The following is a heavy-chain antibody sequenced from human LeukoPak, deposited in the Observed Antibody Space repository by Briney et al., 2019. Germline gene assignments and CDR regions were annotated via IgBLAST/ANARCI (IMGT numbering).Heavy chain of an antibody. D-gene: IGHD3-3*01. CDR3: ARDREVTIFGAGVMDV. CDR1: GGTFSSYA. J-gene: IGHJ6*04. Sequence: SVKVSCKASGGTFSSYAISWVRQAPGQGLEWMGGIIPIFGTANYAQKFQGRVTITADESTSTAYMELSRLRSDDTAVYYCARDREVTIFGAGVMDVWGKGTTVTVSS. CDR2: IIPIFGTA. V-gene: IGHV1-69*13.